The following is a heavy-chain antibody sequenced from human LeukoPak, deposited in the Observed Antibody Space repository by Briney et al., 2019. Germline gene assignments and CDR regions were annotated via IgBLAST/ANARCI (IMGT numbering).Heavy chain of an antibody. CDR2: IYYRGST. CDR1: GGSISSGGYY. Sequence: SETLSLTCTVSGGSISSGGYYWSWLRQHPGKGLEWIGYIYYRGSTYYNPSLKSRVTISVDTSKNQFSLKLSSVTAADTAVYYCARDGPSYCSGGSCYGYYGMDVWGKGTTVTVSS. J-gene: IGHJ6*04. V-gene: IGHV4-31*03. D-gene: IGHD2-15*01. CDR3: ARDGPSYCSGGSCYGYYGMDV.